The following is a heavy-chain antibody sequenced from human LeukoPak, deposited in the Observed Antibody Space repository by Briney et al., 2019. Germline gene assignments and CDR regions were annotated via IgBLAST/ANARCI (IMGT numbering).Heavy chain of an antibody. CDR1: GYTFTGHY. Sequence: ASVKVSCKASGYTFTGHYIHWVRQAPGQGLEWMGWIHPNTGGTKYAQKFQGRVTMTRDTSSSTAYMELSSLRSADTAVYYCASEYKYDSSGANAFDIWGQGTMVTVSS. CDR3: ASEYKYDSSGANAFDI. D-gene: IGHD3-22*01. CDR2: IHPNTGGT. J-gene: IGHJ3*02. V-gene: IGHV1-2*02.